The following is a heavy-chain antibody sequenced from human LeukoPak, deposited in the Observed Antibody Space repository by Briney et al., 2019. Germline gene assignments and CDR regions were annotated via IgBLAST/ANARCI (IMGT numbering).Heavy chain of an antibody. V-gene: IGHV3-23*01. CDR3: AKRGIVIRAVIIIGFHKEAYYFDY. J-gene: IGHJ4*02. CDR1: GITLSNYG. CDR2: ISERGGST. Sequence: GGSLRLSCVVPGITLSNYGMSWVRQAPGKGLEWVSGISERGGSTNYADSVKGRFIISRDTSKNTVYLQMNSLRVEDTAVYFCAKRGIVIRAVIIIGFHKEAYYFDYWGQGILVTVSS. D-gene: IGHD3-10*01.